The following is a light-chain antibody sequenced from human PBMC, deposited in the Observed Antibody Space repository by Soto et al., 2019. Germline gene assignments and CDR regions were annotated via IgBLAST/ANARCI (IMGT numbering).Light chain of an antibody. CDR1: QGISTY. Sequence: DIPLTQAPSFLSASVGDRDTITCRASQGISTYLVWYQQKPGKAPKLLIYAASTLQSGVPSRFSGSGSGTEFTLPISSLQPEDLATYYCQQLNSYPLTFGGGTKVEIK. CDR3: QQLNSYPLT. CDR2: AAS. J-gene: IGKJ4*01. V-gene: IGKV1-9*01.